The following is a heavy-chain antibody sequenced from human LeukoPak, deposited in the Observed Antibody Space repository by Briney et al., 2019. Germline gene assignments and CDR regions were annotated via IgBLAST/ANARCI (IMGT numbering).Heavy chain of an antibody. J-gene: IGHJ5*02. CDR1: GVTFSSSW. CDR2: IRQDGSQK. D-gene: IGHD3-3*01. V-gene: IGHV3-7*01. CDR3: AREARISIFGVVFDP. Sequence: GGSLRLSCAASGVTFSSSWMSWVRQAPGKGPEWVANIRQDGSQKYYVDSEKGRFTISRDNAKNSMYLQMNSLRAEDTAVYYCAREARISIFGVVFDPWGQGTLVTVSS.